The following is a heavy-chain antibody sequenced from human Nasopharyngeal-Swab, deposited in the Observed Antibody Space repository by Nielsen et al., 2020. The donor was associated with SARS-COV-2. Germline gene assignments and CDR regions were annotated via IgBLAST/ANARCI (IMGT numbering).Heavy chain of an antibody. V-gene: IGHV3-53*01. D-gene: IGHD5-18*01. Sequence: GGSLRLSCAASGFTVSSNYMSWVRQAPGKGLEWVSVIYSGGSTYYADSVKGRLTISRDNSKNTLYLQMNSLRAEDTAVYYCASSFGIQLPWDYWGQGTLVTVSS. CDR2: IYSGGST. CDR3: ASSFGIQLPWDY. J-gene: IGHJ4*02. CDR1: GFTVSSNY.